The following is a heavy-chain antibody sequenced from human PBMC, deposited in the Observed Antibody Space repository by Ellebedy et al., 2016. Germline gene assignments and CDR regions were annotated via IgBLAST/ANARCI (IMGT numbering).Heavy chain of an antibody. CDR2: IIPIFGTA. Sequence: ASVKVSCKASGGTFSSYAISWARQAPGQGLEWMGGIIPIFGTANYAQKFQGRVTITADESTSTAYMELSSLRSEDTAVYYCARRRDFWSGNWFDPWGQGTLVTVSS. J-gene: IGHJ5*02. V-gene: IGHV1-69*13. D-gene: IGHD3-3*01. CDR1: GGTFSSYA. CDR3: ARRRDFWSGNWFDP.